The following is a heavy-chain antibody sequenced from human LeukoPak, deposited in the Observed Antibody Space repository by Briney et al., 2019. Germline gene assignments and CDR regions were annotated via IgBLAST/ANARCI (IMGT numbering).Heavy chain of an antibody. CDR2: ITPIFGTA. D-gene: IGHD6-13*01. Sequence: SVKVSCKASGGTFSSYAISWVRQAPGQGLEWMGGITPIFGTANYAQKFQGRVTITADESTSTAYMELSSLRSEDTAVYYCARDSSSWYPWFDPWGQGTLVTVSS. CDR3: ARDSSSWYPWFDP. V-gene: IGHV1-69*01. CDR1: GGTFSSYA. J-gene: IGHJ5*02.